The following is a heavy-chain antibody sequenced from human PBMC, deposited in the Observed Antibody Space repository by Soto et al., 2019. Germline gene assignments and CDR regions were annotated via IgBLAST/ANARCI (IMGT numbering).Heavy chain of an antibody. D-gene: IGHD1-26*01. CDR1: GGTFSSYA. Sequence: QVQLVQSGAEVKKPGSSVKVSCKASGGTFSSYAISWVRQAPGQGLEWMGGIIPIFGTANYAQKFQGRVTIPADESTSTAYMELSSLRSEDTAVYYGARDPIIVGATTGWFDPWGQGTLVTVSS. V-gene: IGHV1-69*12. J-gene: IGHJ5*02. CDR2: IIPIFGTA. CDR3: ARDPIIVGATTGWFDP.